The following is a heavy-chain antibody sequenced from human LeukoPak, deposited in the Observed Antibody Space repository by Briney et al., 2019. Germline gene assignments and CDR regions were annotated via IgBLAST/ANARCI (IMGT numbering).Heavy chain of an antibody. D-gene: IGHD4-23*01. J-gene: IGHJ4*02. V-gene: IGHV3-23*01. Sequence: PGTPLRLSCVASGLTFRNYGFHWVRQAPGKGLEWVSAISGSGGSTYYADSVKGRFTISRDNSRNTLYLQMNSLRAEDTAVYYCAKASFYGGNSDYFDYWGQGTLVTVSS. CDR1: GLTFRNYG. CDR3: AKASFYGGNSDYFDY. CDR2: ISGSGGST.